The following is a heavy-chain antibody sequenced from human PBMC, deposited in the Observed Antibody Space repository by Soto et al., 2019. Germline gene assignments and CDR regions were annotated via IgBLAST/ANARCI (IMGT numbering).Heavy chain of an antibody. D-gene: IGHD6-6*01. V-gene: IGHV4-59*01. CDR1: SDSISSYY. CDR2: ISYSGST. J-gene: IGHJ5*02. CDR3: ARGIAARQAGFDWCDP. Sequence: SETLSLTCTVSSDSISSYYWSWIRQPPGKRLEWIGYISYSGSTDYNPSLKSRVTISGDTSKNQFSLKVSSVTAADTAVYYCARGIAARQAGFDWCDPWGQGTKVSVSS.